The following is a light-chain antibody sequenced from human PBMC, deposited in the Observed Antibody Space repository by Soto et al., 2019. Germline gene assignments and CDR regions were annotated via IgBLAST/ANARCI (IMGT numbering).Light chain of an antibody. CDR3: QKCNTAPLT. J-gene: IGKJ5*01. V-gene: IGKV1-27*01. CDR1: QDISGY. CDR2: SAS. Sequence: DIQMTQSPSSLSASVGDRVTITCRASQDISGYLAWYQQKPGKVPKLLIYSASTLQTGVPSRFSGSGSGTDFTLTISSLQPEDVAIYYCQKCNTAPLTFGQGTRLEIK.